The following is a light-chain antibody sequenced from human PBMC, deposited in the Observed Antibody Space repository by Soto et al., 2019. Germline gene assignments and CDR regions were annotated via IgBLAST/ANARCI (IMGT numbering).Light chain of an antibody. V-gene: IGKV1-39*01. J-gene: IGKJ1*01. CDR1: QIISSY. CDR2: AAS. CDR3: QQSYSTPWT. Sequence: IQMTQSPSSLSASVGDRFTITCRASQIISSYLNWYQQKPGKAPKLLIYAASSLQSGVPSRFSGSGSGTDFTLTISSLQPEDFATYYCQQSYSTPWTFGQGTKVDIK.